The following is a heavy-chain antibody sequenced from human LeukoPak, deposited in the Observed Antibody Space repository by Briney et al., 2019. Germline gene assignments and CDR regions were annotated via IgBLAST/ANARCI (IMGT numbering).Heavy chain of an antibody. D-gene: IGHD3-10*01. V-gene: IGHV3-23*01. J-gene: IGHJ6*03. CDR2: ISGSGGST. CDR1: VTTFSSYA. CDR3: ARDPLFMGYYYMDV. Sequence: GGSLRLSCAASVTTFSSYAMTWVRQAPGKGLEWVSAISGSGGSTHYADSVKGRLTISRDNSKNTLYLQMNSLRAEDTAVYYCARDPLFMGYYYMDVWGKGTTVTVSS.